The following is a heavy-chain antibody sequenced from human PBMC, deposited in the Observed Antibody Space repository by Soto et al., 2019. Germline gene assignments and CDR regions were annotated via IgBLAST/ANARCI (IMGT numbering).Heavy chain of an antibody. V-gene: IGHV1-2*04. J-gene: IGHJ4*02. CDR3: ARGSATYYFDY. D-gene: IGHD2-15*01. CDR1: EYTFTAYY. Sequence: ASVKVSCKASEYTFTAYYMDWVRQAPGQGLEWMGRINLNSGGTKYAQKFQGWVTLTRDTSSNTAYMEVSRLRPDDTAVYYCARGSATYYFDYCGQGTLVPVSS. CDR2: INLNSGGT.